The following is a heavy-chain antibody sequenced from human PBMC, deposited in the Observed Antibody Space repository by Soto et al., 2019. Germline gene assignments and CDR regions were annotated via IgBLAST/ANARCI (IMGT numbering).Heavy chain of an antibody. Sequence: GGSLRLSCAASGFTFSTYWMSWVRQAPGKGLEWVANIKQDGSEKYYVDSVKGRFTISRDNAKNSLYLQVTSLRAEDTAVYYCARGSGPRLGVDWWGQGTLVTVSS. CDR3: ARGSGPRLGVDW. J-gene: IGHJ4*02. CDR2: IKQDGSEK. CDR1: GFTFSTYW. V-gene: IGHV3-7*03.